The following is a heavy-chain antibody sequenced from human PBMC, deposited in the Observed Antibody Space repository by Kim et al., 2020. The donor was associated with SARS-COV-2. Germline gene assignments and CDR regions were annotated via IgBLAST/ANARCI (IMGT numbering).Heavy chain of an antibody. V-gene: IGHV3-15*01. CDR2: T. Sequence: TDSTAPVKGRFTISREDSKNTGDLQMNSLRTEDTAVYYCTTDRLGSPGDYWGQGTLVTVSS. D-gene: IGHD3-10*01. J-gene: IGHJ4*02. CDR3: TTDRLGSPGDY.